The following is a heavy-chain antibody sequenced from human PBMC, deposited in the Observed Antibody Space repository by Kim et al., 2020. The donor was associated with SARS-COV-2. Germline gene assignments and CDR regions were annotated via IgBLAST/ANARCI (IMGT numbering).Heavy chain of an antibody. J-gene: IGHJ6*02. CDR3: ARGTPRQILIRLLGLGMDV. CDR1: GGSFSGYY. CDR2: INHSGST. Sequence: SETLSLTCAVYGGSFSGYYWSWIRQPPGKGLEWIGEINHSGSTNYNPSLKSRVTISVDTSKNQFSLKLSSVTAADTAVYYCARGTPRQILIRLLGLGMDVWGQGTTVTVSS. D-gene: IGHD3-22*01. V-gene: IGHV4-34*01.